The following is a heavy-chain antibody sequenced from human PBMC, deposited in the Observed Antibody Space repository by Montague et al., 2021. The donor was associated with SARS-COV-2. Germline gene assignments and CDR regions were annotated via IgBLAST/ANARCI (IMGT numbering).Heavy chain of an antibody. CDR1: GGSISSYY. Sequence: SETLSLTCTVSGGSISSYYWSWIRQPAGKGLEWIGRIYTSGSTNYNPSLQSRVTMSVDTSKNQFSLKLSSVTAADTAVYYCAREGGITIFGVVIGSPYYYYMDVGGKGTTVTVSS. D-gene: IGHD3-3*01. CDR3: AREGGITIFGVVIGSPYYYYMDV. J-gene: IGHJ6*03. CDR2: IYTSGST. V-gene: IGHV4-4*07.